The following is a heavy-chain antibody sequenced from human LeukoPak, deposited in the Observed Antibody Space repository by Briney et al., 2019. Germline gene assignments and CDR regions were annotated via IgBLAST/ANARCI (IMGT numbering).Heavy chain of an antibody. V-gene: IGHV3-30*03. J-gene: IGHJ4*02. D-gene: IGHD6-19*01. CDR2: ISYDGSHK. CDR3: ARDTIQWLANPFADY. CDR1: GFTFSSDA. Sequence: GGSLRLSCAASGFTFSSDAMHWVRQAPGKGLEWVAFISYDGSHKYYADSVKGRFTISRDNSKNTLYLQMNSLRAGDTAVYYCARDTIQWLANPFADYWGQGTLVTVSS.